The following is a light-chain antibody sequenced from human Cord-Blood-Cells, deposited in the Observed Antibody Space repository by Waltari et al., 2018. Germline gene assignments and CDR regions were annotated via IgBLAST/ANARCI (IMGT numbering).Light chain of an antibody. V-gene: IGLV1-51*01. CDR3: GTWDSSLSAL. J-gene: IGLJ2*01. CDR1: SANIGYHY. CDR2: DNN. Sequence: QSPLTQPPSVSAAPGQKVTIPSSASSANIGYHYVSWYQQLPGTAPKLLIYDNNKRPPGIPDRFSGSKSGTSATLGITGLQTGDEADYYCGTWDSSLSALFGGGTKLTVL.